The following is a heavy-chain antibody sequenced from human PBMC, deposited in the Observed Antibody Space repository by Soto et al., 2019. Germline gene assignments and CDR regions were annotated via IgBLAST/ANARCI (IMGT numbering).Heavy chain of an antibody. J-gene: IGHJ4*02. Sequence: EVQLVESGGGVVRPGGSLRLSCAASRFTFDDYGMSWVRQAPGKGLEWVSGINWNGDSIGYADSVKGRFTISRDNAKNSLYLEMNSLRAEDTALYYCARIGSGSYRLDYWGQGTLVTVSS. CDR1: RFTFDDYG. CDR3: ARIGSGSYRLDY. CDR2: INWNGDSI. V-gene: IGHV3-20*04. D-gene: IGHD3-10*01.